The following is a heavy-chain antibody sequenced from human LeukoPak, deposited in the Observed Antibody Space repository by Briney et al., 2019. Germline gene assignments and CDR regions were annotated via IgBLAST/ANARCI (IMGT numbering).Heavy chain of an antibody. CDR3: ARAKYYDFWSGYYHKVYYFDY. D-gene: IGHD3-3*01. CDR1: RFTFSSYS. Sequence: GGSLRLSCAASRFTFSSYSMNWVRQAPGKGLEWVSSISSSSSYIYYADSVKGRFTISRDNAKNSLYLQMNSLRAEDTAVYYCARAKYYDFWSGYYHKVYYFDYWGQGTLVTVSS. CDR2: ISSSSSYI. J-gene: IGHJ4*02. V-gene: IGHV3-21*01.